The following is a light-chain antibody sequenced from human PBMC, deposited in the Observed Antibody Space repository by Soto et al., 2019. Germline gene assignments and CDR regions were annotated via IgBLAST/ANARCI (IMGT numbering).Light chain of an antibody. J-gene: IGLJ3*02. V-gene: IGLV2-14*01. CDR3: SSYTSSSTDWV. CDR1: SSDVGGYNY. Sequence: QSVLTQPASVSGSPGQSITISCTGTSSDVGGYNYVSWYQQHPGKAPKLMIYDVSNRPSGFSNRFSGSKSGNTASLTISGLQAEDEADYYCSSYTSSSTDWVFGGGTKLTVL. CDR2: DVS.